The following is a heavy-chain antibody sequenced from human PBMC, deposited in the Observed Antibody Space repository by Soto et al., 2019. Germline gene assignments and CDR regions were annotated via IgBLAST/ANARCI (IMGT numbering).Heavy chain of an antibody. CDR3: ANDEMWELSVVVTARGFDY. Sequence: GGSLRLSCAASGFTFSSYAMSWVRQAPGKGLEWVSAISGSGGSTYYADSVKGRFTISRDNSKNTLYLQMNSLRAEDTAVYYCANDEMWELSVVVTARGFDYWGQGTLVTVSS. CDR1: GFTFSSYA. D-gene: IGHD2-21*02. CDR2: ISGSGGST. J-gene: IGHJ4*02. V-gene: IGHV3-23*01.